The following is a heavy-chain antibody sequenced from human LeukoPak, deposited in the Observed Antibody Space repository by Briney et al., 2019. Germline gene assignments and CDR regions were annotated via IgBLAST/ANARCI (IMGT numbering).Heavy chain of an antibody. CDR3: ARRGATLHFDY. CDR1: GGSISSGGYS. D-gene: IGHD1-26*01. V-gene: IGHV4-30-2*01. J-gene: IGHJ4*02. CDR2: IYHSGST. Sequence: NPSETLSLTCAVSGGSISSGGYSWSWIRQPPGKGLEWIGYIYHSGSTYYNPSLKSRVTISVDRSKNQFSLKLSSVTAADTAVYYCARRGATLHFDYWGQGTLVTVSS.